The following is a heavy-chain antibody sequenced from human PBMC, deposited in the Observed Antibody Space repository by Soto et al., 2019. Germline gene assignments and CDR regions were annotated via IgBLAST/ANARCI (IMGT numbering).Heavy chain of an antibody. CDR3: ASSGKSNYYYGMDV. CDR2: ISAYSGNT. J-gene: IGHJ6*02. V-gene: IGHV1-18*01. D-gene: IGHD1-26*01. CDR1: GYTFASYG. Sequence: QVQLVQSGADVKKPGASVQVSCKTSGYTFASYGISWVRQAPGQGLEWMGWISAYSGNTNYAQKLQGRVTSTPDTATSTAYTELRSLRSDDAAVYYCASSGKSNYYYGMDVWGQGTSVTVSS.